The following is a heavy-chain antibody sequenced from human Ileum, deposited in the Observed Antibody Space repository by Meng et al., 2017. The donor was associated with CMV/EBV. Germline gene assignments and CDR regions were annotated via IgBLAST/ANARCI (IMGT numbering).Heavy chain of an antibody. CDR1: SGSFSVFF. CDR3: ARGRDFWWEMDY. V-gene: IGHV4-34*01. Sequence: VQAHQWGAGMLNPSGTPSSPFSVYSGSFSVFFWGWIRQPPGKGLEWIGERSHSGNTKYNPSLKSRVTISVDASKNQFSLNMRSVTAADTAVYYCARGRDFWWEMDYTGQGTLVTVSS. D-gene: IGHD1-26*01. CDR2: RSHSGNT. J-gene: IGHJ4*02.